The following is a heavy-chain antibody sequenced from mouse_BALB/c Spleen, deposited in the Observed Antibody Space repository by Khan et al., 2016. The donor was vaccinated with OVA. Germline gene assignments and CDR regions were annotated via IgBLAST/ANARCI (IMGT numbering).Heavy chain of an antibody. Sequence: VQLQQSGPELMKPGASVKISCKASGYSFTSYYIHWVIQSHGKSPEWIGYIDPFSGGTTYNQKFKGKATLTADKSSSTAYIQLSNLTSEDSAVYYCTRHGYVAWFTYWGQGTLVTVSA. V-gene: IGHV1S135*01. CDR3: TRHGYVAWFTY. CDR2: IDPFSGGT. CDR1: GYSFTSYY. D-gene: IGHD2-2*01. J-gene: IGHJ3*01.